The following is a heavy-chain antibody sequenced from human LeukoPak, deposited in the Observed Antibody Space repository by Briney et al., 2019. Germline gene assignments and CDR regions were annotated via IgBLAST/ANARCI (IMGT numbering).Heavy chain of an antibody. J-gene: IGHJ4*02. CDR2: INSDESTT. D-gene: IGHD6-13*01. CDR3: VRESGAAADY. Sequence: PGGSLRLSCEASGFTFSSYWMHWVRQAPGKGLVWVSRINSDESTTNYADSVKGRFTISRDNAKNTLYLQMGSLRAEDTAVYYCVRESGAAADYWGQGTLVTVSS. CDR1: GFTFSSYW. V-gene: IGHV3-74*01.